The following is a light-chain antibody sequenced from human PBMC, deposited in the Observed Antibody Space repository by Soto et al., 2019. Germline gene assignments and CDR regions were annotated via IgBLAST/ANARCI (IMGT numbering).Light chain of an antibody. V-gene: IGLV3-21*02. Sequence: SYELTQPPSVSVAPGQTARITCGGNDIGSKSVHWYQQKPGQAPELVVYDVRDRPSGIPERFSGSNSGNTATLTISRVEDGDEAAYYCQVWDGSSDHSVVFGGGTKLTVL. J-gene: IGLJ2*01. CDR2: DVR. CDR1: DIGSKS. CDR3: QVWDGSSDHSVV.